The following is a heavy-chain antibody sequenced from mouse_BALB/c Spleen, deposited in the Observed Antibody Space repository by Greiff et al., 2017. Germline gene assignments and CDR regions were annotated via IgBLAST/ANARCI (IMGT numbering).Heavy chain of an antibody. V-gene: IGHV1-5*01. CDR1: GYTFTSYW. Sequence: VQLQQSGTVLARPGASVKMSCKASGYTFTSYWMHWVKQRPGQGLEWIGAIYPGNSDTSYNQKFKGKAKLTAVTSTSTAYMELSRLTKEDSAVYYCTKANWERVYFDYWGQGTTLTVAS. J-gene: IGHJ2*01. CDR3: TKANWERVYFDY. CDR2: IYPGNSDT. D-gene: IGHD4-1*01.